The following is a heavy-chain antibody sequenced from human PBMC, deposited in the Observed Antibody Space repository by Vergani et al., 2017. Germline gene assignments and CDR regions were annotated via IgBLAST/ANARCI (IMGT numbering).Heavy chain of an antibody. D-gene: IGHD3-22*01. CDR2: IYYSGST. CDR1: GGSIGSSSYY. J-gene: IGHJ4*02. CDR3: ARLNLMDSSGYRY. V-gene: IGHV4-39*01. Sequence: QLQLQESGPGLVKPSETLSLTCTVSGGSIGSSSYYWGWIRQPPGKGLEWIGSIYYSGSTYYNPSLKSRVTISVDTSKNQFSLKLSSVTAADTAVYYCARLNLMDSSGYRYWGQGTLVTVSS.